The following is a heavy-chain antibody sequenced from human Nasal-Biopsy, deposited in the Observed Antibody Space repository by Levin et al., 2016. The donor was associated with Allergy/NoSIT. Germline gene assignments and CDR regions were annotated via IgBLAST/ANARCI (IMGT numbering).Heavy chain of an antibody. J-gene: IGHJ4*02. V-gene: IGHV3-64*01. Sequence: ETLSLTCAASGLTFSNYALHWIRQAPGKGLEYVSGITRTGGSPYYANSVKYRFTVSRDNSKNTLYLQMGSLKTEDTAIYYCAIMHGSGKSSIDSWGQGTLVTVSS. D-gene: IGHD3-10*01. CDR1: GLTFSNYA. CDR3: AIMHGSGKSSIDS. CDR2: ITRTGGSP.